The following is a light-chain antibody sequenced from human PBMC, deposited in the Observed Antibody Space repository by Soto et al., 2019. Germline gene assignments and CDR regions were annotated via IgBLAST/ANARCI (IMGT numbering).Light chain of an antibody. CDR1: QSISSY. CDR2: ASS. J-gene: IGKJ2*01. V-gene: IGKV1-39*01. CDR3: QQSYSTPGT. Sequence: DIQMTQSPSSLSASVGDRVTITCRASQSISSYINWYQQKPGKAPKLLIYASSSLQSVVPSRFSGNGSGTDFTLTISSLQPEDCATYYCQQSYSTPGTCGQGTKLEIK.